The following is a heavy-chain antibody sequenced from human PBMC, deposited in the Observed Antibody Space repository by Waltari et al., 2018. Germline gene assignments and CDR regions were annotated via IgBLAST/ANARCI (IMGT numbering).Heavy chain of an antibody. CDR1: GGSFSGYY. J-gene: IGHJ4*02. V-gene: IGHV4-34*01. D-gene: IGHD6-13*01. CDR3: ARSLRIRYSSSWYGY. Sequence: QVQLQQWGAGLLKPSETLSLTCAVYGGSFSGYYWSWIRQPPGKGLEWIGEINHSGSTNYHPSLKSRVTISVDTSKNQFSLKLSSVTAADTAVYYCARSLRIRYSSSWYGYWGQGTLVTVSS. CDR2: INHSGST.